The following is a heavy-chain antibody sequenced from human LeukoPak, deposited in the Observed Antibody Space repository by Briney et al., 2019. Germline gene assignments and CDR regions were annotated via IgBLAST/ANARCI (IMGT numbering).Heavy chain of an antibody. Sequence: GGSLRLSCAASGFTFSSYWMSWVRQAPGKGLEWVANIKQDGSEKYYVDSVKGRFTISRDNAKNSLYLQMNSLRAEDTAVYYCAREICSSTSCFHGFDYWGQGTLVTVSS. V-gene: IGHV3-7*01. J-gene: IGHJ4*02. D-gene: IGHD2-2*01. CDR1: GFTFSSYW. CDR3: AREICSSTSCFHGFDY. CDR2: IKQDGSEK.